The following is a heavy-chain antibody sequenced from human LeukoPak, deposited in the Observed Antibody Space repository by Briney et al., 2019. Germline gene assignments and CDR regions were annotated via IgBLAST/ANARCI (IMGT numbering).Heavy chain of an antibody. CDR1: GGSTSSNNW. Sequence: SETLSLTCAVSGGSTSSNNWWGWVRQHPGKGLEWIGYIYYSGSTYYNPSLKSRVTISVDTSKNQFSLKLSSVTAADTAVYYCARDKEGDGFLLDPWGQGTLVTVSS. CDR3: ARDKEGDGFLLDP. J-gene: IGHJ5*02. V-gene: IGHV4-31*11. D-gene: IGHD3-3*01. CDR2: IYYSGST.